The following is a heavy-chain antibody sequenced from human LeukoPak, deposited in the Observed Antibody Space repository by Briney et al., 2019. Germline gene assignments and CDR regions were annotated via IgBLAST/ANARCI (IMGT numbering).Heavy chain of an antibody. V-gene: IGHV3-23*01. J-gene: IGHJ3*01. CDR3: AKAIGFLDAFDV. D-gene: IGHD2/OR15-2a*01. Sequence: GGSLRLSCAGSRFTFSSYGMSWVRQAPGKGLEWVSGISGGGGSISYADSVRGRFTISRDNSRNTVYLQMSSLRAEDTAVYYYAKAIGFLDAFDVWGQGTMVTVSS. CDR1: RFTFSSYG. CDR2: ISGGGGSI.